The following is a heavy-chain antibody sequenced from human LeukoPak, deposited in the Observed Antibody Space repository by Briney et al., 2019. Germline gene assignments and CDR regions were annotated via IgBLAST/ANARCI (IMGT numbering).Heavy chain of an antibody. CDR3: ARAFAHYYGSGSVDY. D-gene: IGHD3-10*01. Sequence: PGGSLRLSCAASGFTFSSYSMSWVRQAPGKGLEWVSVIYSGGSTYYADSVKGRFTISRDNSKNTLYLQMNSLRAEDTAVYYCARAFAHYYGSGSVDYWGQGTLVTVSS. CDR2: IYSGGST. J-gene: IGHJ4*02. V-gene: IGHV3-66*01. CDR1: GFTFSSYS.